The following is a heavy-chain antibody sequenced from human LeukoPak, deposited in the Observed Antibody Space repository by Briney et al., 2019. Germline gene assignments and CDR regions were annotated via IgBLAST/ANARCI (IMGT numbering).Heavy chain of an antibody. V-gene: IGHV3-23*01. J-gene: IGHJ3*02. CDR3: AKERGPFDAFDI. CDR2: IIASGGST. Sequence: GGSLRLSCAASGFTFSSYAMNWVRQAPGKGLEWVSGIIASGGSTYYADSVKGRFTISRDNSKNTLSLQMNSLRAEDTAVYYCAKERGPFDAFDIWGQGTMVTVSS. CDR1: GFTFSSYA.